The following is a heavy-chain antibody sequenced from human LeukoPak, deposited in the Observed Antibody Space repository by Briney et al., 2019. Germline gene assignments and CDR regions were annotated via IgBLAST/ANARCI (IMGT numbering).Heavy chain of an antibody. CDR2: INPSGGST. CDR3: ARTLMILTAYSTISDY. D-gene: IGHD3-9*01. J-gene: IGHJ4*02. V-gene: IGHV1-46*01. CDR1: GYTFTSYG. Sequence: ASVKVSCKASGYTFTSYGISWVRQAPGQGLEWMGIINPSGGSTSYTQKFQGRITMTSDTSTSTVYMELSSLRSEDTAVYYCARTLMILTAYSTISDYWGQGTLVTVSS.